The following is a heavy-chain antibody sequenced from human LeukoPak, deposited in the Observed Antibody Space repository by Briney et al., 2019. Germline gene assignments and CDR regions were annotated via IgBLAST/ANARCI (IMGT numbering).Heavy chain of an antibody. CDR1: GFTFSIYW. CDR2: IKQDGSEK. J-gene: IGHJ4*02. D-gene: IGHD3-10*01. Sequence: GGSLRLSCAASGFTFSIYWMSWVRQAPGKGLEWVANIKQDGSEKYYVDSVKGRFTISRDNAKNSLYLQMNSLRAEDTAVYYCARVITRTLDYWGQGTLVTVSS. CDR3: ARVITRTLDY. V-gene: IGHV3-7*01.